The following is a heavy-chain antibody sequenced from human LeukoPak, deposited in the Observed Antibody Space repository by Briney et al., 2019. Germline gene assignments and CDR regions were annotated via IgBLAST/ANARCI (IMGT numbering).Heavy chain of an antibody. J-gene: IGHJ4*02. Sequence: GESLKISCKGSGYSFSNYWIGWVRQMPGKGLEWMGIIYPGNSDTRYSPSFQGHVTISADKSISTAYLQWSSLKASDTAMYYCARSPSPYYFDYWGQGTLATVSS. V-gene: IGHV5-51*01. CDR1: GYSFSNYW. CDR3: ARSPSPYYFDY. CDR2: IYPGNSDT.